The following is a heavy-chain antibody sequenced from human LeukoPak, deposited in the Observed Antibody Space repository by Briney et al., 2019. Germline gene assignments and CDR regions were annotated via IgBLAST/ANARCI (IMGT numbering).Heavy chain of an antibody. V-gene: IGHV4-59*01. CDR1: GDSISIYY. D-gene: IGHD5-24*01. Sequence: PSETLSLTCSVSGDSISIYYWSWIRQPPGKGLEWIGYIYNSGSTNYDPSLKSRVTISVDTSKNQFSLKLTSVTAADTAVYYCASHFRGTIIYWGQGTLVTVSS. CDR2: IYNSGST. J-gene: IGHJ4*02. CDR3: ASHFRGTIIY.